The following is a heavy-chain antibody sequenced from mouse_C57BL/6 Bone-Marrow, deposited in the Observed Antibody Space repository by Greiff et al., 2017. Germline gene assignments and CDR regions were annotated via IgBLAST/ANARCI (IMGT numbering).Heavy chain of an antibody. CDR2: IDPENGDT. CDR3: TTGGLRRRPGFAY. D-gene: IGHD2-4*01. CDR1: GFNIKDDY. Sequence: VQLKESGAELVRPGASVKLSCTASGFNIKDDYMHWVKQRPEQGLEWIGWIDPENGDTEYASKFQGKATITADKSSNTAYLQLSSLTSEDTAVYYCTTGGLRRRPGFAYWGQGTLVTVSA. J-gene: IGHJ3*01. V-gene: IGHV14-4*01.